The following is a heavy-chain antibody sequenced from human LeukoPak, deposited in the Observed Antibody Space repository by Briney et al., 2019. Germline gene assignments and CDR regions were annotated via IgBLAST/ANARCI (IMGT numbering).Heavy chain of an antibody. Sequence: GRSLRLSCAASGFTFSSYGMHWVRQAPGKGLEWVAVIWYDGSNKYFADSVKGRFTISRDNSKNTLYLQMNSLRAEDTAVYYCARPRTGAAGSPFDYWGQGTLVTVSS. V-gene: IGHV3-33*08. CDR3: ARPRTGAAGSPFDY. J-gene: IGHJ4*02. CDR1: GFTFSSYG. D-gene: IGHD1-26*01. CDR2: IWYDGSNK.